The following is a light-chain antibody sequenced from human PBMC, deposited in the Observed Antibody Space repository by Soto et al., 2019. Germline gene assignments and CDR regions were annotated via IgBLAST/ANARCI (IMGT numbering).Light chain of an antibody. CDR3: SSYSTTTSPHVL. V-gene: IGLV2-14*01. CDR2: EVS. Sequence: QSVLTQPASVSGSPGQSITISCTGTSSDVGGYNYVSWYQQYPGKAPKLMIYEVSNRPSGVSNRFSGSKSGSTASLTISGLQAEDEADYYCSSYSTTTSPHVLFGGGTKLTVL. J-gene: IGLJ2*01. CDR1: SSDVGGYNY.